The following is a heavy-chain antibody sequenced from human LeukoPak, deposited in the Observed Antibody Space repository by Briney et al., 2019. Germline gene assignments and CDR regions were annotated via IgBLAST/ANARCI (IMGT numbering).Heavy chain of an antibody. CDR1: GFTFSSYA. CDR2: ISGSGGST. V-gene: IGHV3-23*01. CDR3: ARDTHPMVRGVIQYYYYYGMDV. D-gene: IGHD3-10*01. J-gene: IGHJ6*02. Sequence: QSGGSLRLSCAASGFTFSSYAMSWVRQAPGKGLEWVSAISGSGGSTYYADSVKGRFSISRDNAKNALYLQMNSLRIEDTAVYYCARDTHPMVRGVIQYYYYYGMDVWGQGTTVTVSS.